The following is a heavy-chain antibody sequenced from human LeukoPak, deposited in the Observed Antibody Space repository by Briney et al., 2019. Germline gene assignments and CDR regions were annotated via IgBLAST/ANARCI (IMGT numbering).Heavy chain of an antibody. D-gene: IGHD4-23*01. CDR2: ILSDGGSK. CDR1: GFTFSTYA. J-gene: IGHJ4*02. Sequence: GGSLRLSCAASGFTFSTYAMHWVRQAPGKGLEWVAIILSDGGSKDYADSVKGRFTISRDNSKNTLYLQMNSLRAEDTAVYYCARGISGGNSRGKYYFDYWGQGTLVTVSS. V-gene: IGHV3-30*04. CDR3: ARGISGGNSRGKYYFDY.